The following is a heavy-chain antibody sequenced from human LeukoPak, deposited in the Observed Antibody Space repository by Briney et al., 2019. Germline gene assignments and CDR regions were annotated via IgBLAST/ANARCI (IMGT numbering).Heavy chain of an antibody. V-gene: IGHV1-46*01. CDR3: ARDGYYDFWSGYYTNYTYFDY. Sequence: ASVKVSCKASGYTFTSYGISWVRQAPGQGLEWMGIINPSGGSTSYAQKFQGRVTMTRDTSTSTVYMELSSLRSEDTAVYYCARDGYYDFWSGYYTNYTYFDYWGQGTLVTVSS. CDR2: INPSGGST. CDR1: GYTFTSYG. D-gene: IGHD3-3*01. J-gene: IGHJ4*02.